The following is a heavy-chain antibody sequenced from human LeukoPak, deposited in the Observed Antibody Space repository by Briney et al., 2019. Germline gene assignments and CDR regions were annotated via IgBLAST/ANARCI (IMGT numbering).Heavy chain of an antibody. Sequence: SETLSLTCTVSGGSISSYYWSWIRQPPGKGLEWIGYIYYSGSTNYNPSLKSRVTISVDTSKNQFSLKLSSVTAADTAVYYCARLNSSGWYYYFDYWGQGTLVTVSS. D-gene: IGHD6-19*01. CDR1: GGSISSYY. CDR2: IYYSGST. J-gene: IGHJ4*02. CDR3: ARLNSSGWYYYFDY. V-gene: IGHV4-59*01.